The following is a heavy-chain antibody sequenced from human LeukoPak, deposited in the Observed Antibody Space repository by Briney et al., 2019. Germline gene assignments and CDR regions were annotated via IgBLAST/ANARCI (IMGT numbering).Heavy chain of an antibody. CDR1: GFTFSSYW. CDR3: TRDWRNLGYDY. J-gene: IGHJ4*02. Sequence: PSGGSLRLSCAASGFTFSSYWMNWVRQAPGKGLVWVSRIASDGSSTTYADSVKGRFSISRDNAKNTLYLQMNSLRAEDTAVYYCTRDWRNLGYDYWGQGTLVTVSS. CDR2: IASDGSST. D-gene: IGHD5-12*01. V-gene: IGHV3-74*01.